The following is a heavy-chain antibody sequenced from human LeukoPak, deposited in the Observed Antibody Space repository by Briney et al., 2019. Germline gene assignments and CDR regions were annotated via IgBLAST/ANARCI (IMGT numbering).Heavy chain of an antibody. CDR3: ARRIAYCGGDCYPFDY. D-gene: IGHD2-21*02. V-gene: IGHV1-69*04. J-gene: IGHJ4*02. CDR2: IIPILGIA. CDR1: GGTFSSYA. Sequence: SVTVSCKASGGTFSSYAISWVRQAPGQGLEWMGRIIPILGIANYAQKFQGRVTITADKSTSTAYMELSSLRSEDTAVYYCARRIAYCGGDCYPFDYWGQGTLVTVS.